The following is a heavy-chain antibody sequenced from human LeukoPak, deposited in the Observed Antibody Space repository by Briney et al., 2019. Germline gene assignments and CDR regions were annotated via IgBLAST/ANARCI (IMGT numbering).Heavy chain of an antibody. V-gene: IGHV4-59*01. CDR2: IYSSGSS. CDR3: ARCGEAALAD. Sequence: PSETQSLPCTLSGHSMSRYYWPCLRQPPGKGLEWIGYIYSSGSSNSNPSPKSRVTISVDASKNQSSLNLRSVNAADTAMYYCARCGEAALADWGQGTLVTVSS. D-gene: IGHD4-17*01. J-gene: IGHJ4*02. CDR1: GHSMSRYY.